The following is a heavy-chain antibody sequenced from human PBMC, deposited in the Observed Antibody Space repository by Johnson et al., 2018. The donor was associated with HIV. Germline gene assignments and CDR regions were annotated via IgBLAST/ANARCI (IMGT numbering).Heavy chain of an antibody. CDR1: GFTFSSYD. CDR2: IWYDGSEK. D-gene: IGHD6-13*01. Sequence: QVQLVESGGGLVQPGGSLRLSCAASGFTFSSYDMHWVRQAPGKGLEWVAVIWYDGSEKYYVDSMKGRFTISRDNAKNSLYLQMNSLRAEDTAVYYCARDDTGYSSSFDAFDVWGQGTMVTVSS. CDR3: ARDDTGYSSSFDAFDV. J-gene: IGHJ3*01. V-gene: IGHV3-33*08.